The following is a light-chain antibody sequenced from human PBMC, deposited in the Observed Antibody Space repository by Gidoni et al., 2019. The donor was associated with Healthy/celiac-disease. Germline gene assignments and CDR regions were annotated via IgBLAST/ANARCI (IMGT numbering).Light chain of an antibody. CDR2: SDN. V-gene: IGLV1-44*01. J-gene: IGLJ3*02. CDR1: SSNIGSNT. CDR3: AAWDESLNGPV. Sequence: QSVLPQPPSAPGTPAQRVTISCSGSSSNIGSNTVNWYQQLPGTAPKLLIYSDNQRPSGVPDRFSGSKSGTAASLAISGLQSEDEADYYCAAWDESLNGPVFGGGTKLTV.